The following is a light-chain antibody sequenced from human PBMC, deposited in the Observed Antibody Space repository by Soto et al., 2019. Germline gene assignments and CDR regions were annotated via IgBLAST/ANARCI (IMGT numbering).Light chain of an antibody. Sequence: QSVLTQPPSVSAAPGQKVTISCSGSSSNIGNNYVSWYQQLPGTAPKLLIYDNNKRPSGIPDRFSGSKSGTSATLGITGLQTGDEADYYCGTWDSSLCAEVFGTGTKLTVL. V-gene: IGLV1-51*01. CDR2: DNN. CDR1: SSNIGNNY. J-gene: IGLJ1*01. CDR3: GTWDSSLCAEV.